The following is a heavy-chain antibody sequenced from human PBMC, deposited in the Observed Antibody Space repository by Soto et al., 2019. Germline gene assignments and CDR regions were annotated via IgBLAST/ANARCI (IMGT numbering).Heavy chain of an antibody. J-gene: IGHJ5*02. Sequence: QVQLQQWGAGLLKPSETLSLTCAVYGGSFSAYYWNGIRQPPGKGLEWIGEIKHSGSTNYNPSLKGRVTISLDTSKSQFSLKQSYLTAADTAVYYCVADDRSGRGESWFDPWGKGTLVTVSS. CDR3: VADDRSGRGESWFDP. CDR2: IKHSGST. D-gene: IGHD3-22*01. V-gene: IGHV4-34*01. CDR1: GGSFSAYY.